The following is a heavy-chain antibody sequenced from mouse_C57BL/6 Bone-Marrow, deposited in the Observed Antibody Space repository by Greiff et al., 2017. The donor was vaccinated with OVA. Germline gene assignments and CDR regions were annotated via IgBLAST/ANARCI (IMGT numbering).Heavy chain of an antibody. D-gene: IGHD2-3*01. V-gene: IGHV1-26*01. CDR1: GYTFTDYY. Sequence: EVQLQQSGPELVKPGASVKISCKASGYTFTDYYMNWVKQSHGKSLEWIGDINPNNGGTSYNQKFKGKATLTVDKSSSTAYMELRSLTSEDSAVYYCARGWLLNYWGQGTTPTVSS. CDR3: ARGWLLNY. CDR2: INPNNGGT. J-gene: IGHJ2*01.